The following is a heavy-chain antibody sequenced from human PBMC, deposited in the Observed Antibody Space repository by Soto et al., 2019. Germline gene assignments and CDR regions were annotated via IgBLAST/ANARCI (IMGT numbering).Heavy chain of an antibody. CDR3: ARHALYGSGSYYMDAFDI. Sequence: QLQLQESGPGLVKPSETLSLTCTVSGGSISSSSYYWGWIRQPPGKGLEWIGSINYSGSTYYNPSLKSRVTISVDTSKNQFSLKLSSVTAADTAVYYCARHALYGSGSYYMDAFDIWGQGTMVTVSS. CDR1: GGSISSSSYY. D-gene: IGHD3-10*01. V-gene: IGHV4-39*01. J-gene: IGHJ3*02. CDR2: INYSGST.